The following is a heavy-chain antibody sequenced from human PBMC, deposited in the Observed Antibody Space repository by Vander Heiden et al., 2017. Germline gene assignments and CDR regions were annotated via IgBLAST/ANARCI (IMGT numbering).Heavy chain of an antibody. Sequence: QVQLVESGGGLVKHGGSRRRSGAAAGFTLSDYYMSWIRQAPGKGLECVSYISSSGSTIYYADSVKGRFTISRDNAKNSLYLQMNSLRAEDTAVYYCARPPAATAVAGPFDYWGQGTLVTVSS. CDR3: ARPPAATAVAGPFDY. D-gene: IGHD6-19*01. CDR2: ISSSGSTI. V-gene: IGHV3-11*01. CDR1: GFTLSDYY. J-gene: IGHJ4*02.